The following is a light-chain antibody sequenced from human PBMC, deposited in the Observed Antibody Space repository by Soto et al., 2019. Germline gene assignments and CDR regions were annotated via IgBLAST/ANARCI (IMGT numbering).Light chain of an antibody. CDR2: GAS. V-gene: IGKV3D-15*01. CDR1: QSVTNN. CDR3: QQYNNWPPIT. Sequence: EIVFTQSPGTLSLSPGERATLSCRASQSVTNNQFAWFRQKPGQAPRLLIYGASTRATGIPARFSGSGSGTEFTLSISGLQSEDSAVYYCQQYNNWPPITFGQGTRLEI. J-gene: IGKJ5*01.